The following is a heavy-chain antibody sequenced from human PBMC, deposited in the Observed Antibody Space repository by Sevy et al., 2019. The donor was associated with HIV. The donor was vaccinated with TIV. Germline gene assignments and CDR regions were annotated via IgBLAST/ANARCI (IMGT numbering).Heavy chain of an antibody. CDR1: GFTFSTYS. V-gene: IGHV3-21*06. J-gene: IGHJ4*02. Sequence: GGSLRLSCAASGFTFSTYSMNWVRQAPGKGLEWVSSISGSRSYIFYADSVKGRFTISRENAKNSLYLQMNSLRAEDTAMYYCAKTHCSGGSCYFDYWGQGTLVTVSS. D-gene: IGHD2-15*01. CDR2: ISGSRSYI. CDR3: AKTHCSGGSCYFDY.